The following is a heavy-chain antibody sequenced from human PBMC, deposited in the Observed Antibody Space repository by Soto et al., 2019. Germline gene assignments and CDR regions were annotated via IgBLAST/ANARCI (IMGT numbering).Heavy chain of an antibody. CDR3: ARALSFGSGTFDY. CDR2: INPDSGGT. J-gene: IGHJ4*02. Sequence: QVQLVQSGAEVKKPGASVKVSCKTSGYTFTAYYIHWVRQAPGQGLEWMGCINPDSGGTKYAQKFKGRVTMTRDTSITSAYMDLSSLRSDDTAFYYCARALSFGSGTFDYWGQGTLVTVSS. CDR1: GYTFTAYY. D-gene: IGHD1-26*01. V-gene: IGHV1-2*02.